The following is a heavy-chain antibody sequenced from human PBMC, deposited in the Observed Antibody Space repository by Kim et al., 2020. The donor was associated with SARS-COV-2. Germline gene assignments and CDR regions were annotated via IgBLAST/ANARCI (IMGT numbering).Heavy chain of an antibody. CDR3: ARGDTIFGVVINAFDI. CDR2: IYYSGST. Sequence: SETLSLTCTVSGGSISSGGYYWSWIRQHPGKGLEWIGYIYYSGSTYYNPSLKSRVTISVDTSKNQFSLKLSSVTAADTAAYYCARGDTIFGVVINAFDIWGQGTMVTVSS. CDR1: GGSISSGGYY. J-gene: IGHJ3*02. V-gene: IGHV4-31*03. D-gene: IGHD3-3*01.